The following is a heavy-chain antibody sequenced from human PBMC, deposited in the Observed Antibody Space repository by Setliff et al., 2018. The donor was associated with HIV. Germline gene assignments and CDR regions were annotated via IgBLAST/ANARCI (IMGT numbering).Heavy chain of an antibody. J-gene: IGHJ3*02. CDR3: ARVHFLTGDRASDAFDI. D-gene: IGHD7-27*01. CDR2: ISAYNANT. CDR1: GYTFTSYG. Sequence: ASVKVSCKTSGYTFTSYGVNWVRQAPGQGLEWMGWISAYNANTNYAQKLQGRVTMTTDTSTSTAYMELRSLRSDDTAVYYCARVHFLTGDRASDAFDIWGQG. V-gene: IGHV1-18*01.